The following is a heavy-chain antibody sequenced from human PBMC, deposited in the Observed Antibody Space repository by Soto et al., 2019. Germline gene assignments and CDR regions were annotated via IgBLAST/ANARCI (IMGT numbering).Heavy chain of an antibody. CDR3: ARGLRPNLTRRSGYDCRFDP. Sequence: NPSETLSLTCTVSGGTVRTGNDYWSWIRQSPGKGLEWIGYVYYAGSTNYNPSLKSRLTISVDTPNNQFSLRLTSVTAADTAVYYCARGLRPNLTRRSGYDCRFDPWGQGILVTVSS. J-gene: IGHJ5*02. CDR1: GGTVRTGNDY. V-gene: IGHV4-61*01. CDR2: VYYAGST. D-gene: IGHD5-12*01.